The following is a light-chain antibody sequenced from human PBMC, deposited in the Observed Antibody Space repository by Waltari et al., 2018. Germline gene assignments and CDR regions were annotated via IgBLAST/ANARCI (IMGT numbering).Light chain of an antibody. V-gene: IGLV4-69*01. CDR3: HAWRSGILV. CDR2: LNSDGSH. Sequence: QLVLTQSPSASASLGASVKLTCTLSSGHSDYAIAWHQQQPGKGPRYLMKLNSDGSHNKGDGIPDRFSRSSAGAERYLTSSSLQSEDEADYYCHAWRSGILVFAGGTKLTVL. J-gene: IGLJ2*01. CDR1: SGHSDYA.